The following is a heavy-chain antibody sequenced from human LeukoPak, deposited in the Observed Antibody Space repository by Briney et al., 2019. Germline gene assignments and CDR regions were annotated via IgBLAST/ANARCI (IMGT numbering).Heavy chain of an antibody. V-gene: IGHV3-33*01. Sequence: PGGSLRLSCAASGFTFSTYGMYWVRQAPGKGLEWVAVIWYDGSNKYYVDSVKGRFTISRDNSKNTLYLQMNSLRAEDTAVYYCTSGWHELGYFDSWGQGTLVTVSS. CDR1: GFTFSTYG. J-gene: IGHJ4*02. D-gene: IGHD6-19*01. CDR2: IWYDGSNK. CDR3: TSGWHELGYFDS.